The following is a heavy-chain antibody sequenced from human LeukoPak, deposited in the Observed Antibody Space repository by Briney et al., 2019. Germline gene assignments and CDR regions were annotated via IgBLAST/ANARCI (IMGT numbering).Heavy chain of an antibody. D-gene: IGHD6-6*01. CDR2: INHSGST. CDR3: ERDGVIAALFDY. V-gene: IGHV4-34*01. Sequence: SESLSLTCGVYVGSFSGYCWRWTHQPPGEGLEWIGEINHSGSTNYTPSLKSRVTISVDTSKNQFYLKVSSVTAADTAVYYCERDGVIAALFDYWGQGTLVTVSS. CDR1: VGSFSGYC. J-gene: IGHJ4*02.